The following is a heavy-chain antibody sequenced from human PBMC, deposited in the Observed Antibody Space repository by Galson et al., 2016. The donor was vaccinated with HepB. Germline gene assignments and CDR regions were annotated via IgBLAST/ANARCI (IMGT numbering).Heavy chain of an antibody. Sequence: SLRLSRAASGFSVSNNYMSWVRQAPGKGLECVSVIHDDGSTDYADSVMGRFTISRDNSKNTLYLEMNSLRAEDVAVYYCARASGIRGIKGAMDVWGQGTTVSVSS. V-gene: IGHV3-53*01. CDR1: GFSVSNNY. D-gene: IGHD3-10*01. J-gene: IGHJ6*02. CDR3: ARASGIRGIKGAMDV. CDR2: IHDDGST.